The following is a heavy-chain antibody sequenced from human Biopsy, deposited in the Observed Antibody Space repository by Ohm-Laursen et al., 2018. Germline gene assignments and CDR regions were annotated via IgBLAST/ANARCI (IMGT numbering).Heavy chain of an antibody. V-gene: IGHV3-30*03. CDR3: AGNYGDYYFDF. CDR1: GFIFSTYV. Sequence: SLRLSCTAAGFIFSTYVMHWVRQAPGKGLEWVALISYDGSNIHYAVSVKGRFTISRDNSKNTLYLQMNSLRAEDTAIYSCAGNYGDYYFDFWGRGNLVTVSS. J-gene: IGHJ4*02. CDR2: ISYDGSNI. D-gene: IGHD3-10*01.